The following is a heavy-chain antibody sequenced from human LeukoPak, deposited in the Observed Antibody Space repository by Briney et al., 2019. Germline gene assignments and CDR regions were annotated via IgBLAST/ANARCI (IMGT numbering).Heavy chain of an antibody. Sequence: SQTLSLTCTVSGGSTSSSTHYWSWIRQPAGKGLEWIGRIYTSGSTNYNPSLKSRVTMSVDTSKNQFSLKLSSVTAADTAVYYCARAGYGGNPGYFDYWGQGTLVTVSS. CDR3: ARAGYGGNPGYFDY. V-gene: IGHV4-61*02. J-gene: IGHJ4*02. CDR1: GGSTSSSTHY. D-gene: IGHD4-23*01. CDR2: IYTSGST.